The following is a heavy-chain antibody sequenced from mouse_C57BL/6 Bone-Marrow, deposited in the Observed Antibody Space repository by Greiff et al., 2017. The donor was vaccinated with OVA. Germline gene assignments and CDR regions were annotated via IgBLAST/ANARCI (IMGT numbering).Heavy chain of an antibody. Sequence: EVQLVESGGGLVQPGGSLKLSCAASGFTFSDYYMYWVRQTPEKRLEWVAYISTGGGSTYYPDTVKGRFTIPRDNANNTLYLQLSRLKSEDTAMYSCARRYDYGGDYYAMDYWGQGTSVTVSS. CDR1: GFTFSDYY. D-gene: IGHD2-4*01. V-gene: IGHV5-12*01. CDR2: ISTGGGST. J-gene: IGHJ4*01. CDR3: ARRYDYGGDYYAMDY.